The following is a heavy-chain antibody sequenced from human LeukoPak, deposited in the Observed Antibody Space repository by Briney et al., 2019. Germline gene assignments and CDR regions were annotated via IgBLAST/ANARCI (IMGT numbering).Heavy chain of an antibody. Sequence: GGSLRLSCAASGFTVSSNYMSWVRQAPGKGLEWVSVIYSGGSTYYADSVKGRFTISRDNSKNTLYLQMNSLRAEDTAVYYCARSARLMKGVVEVTALDDWGQGTLVTVSS. V-gene: IGHV3-66*01. D-gene: IGHD3-3*01. CDR2: IYSGGST. CDR3: ARSARLMKGVVEVTALDD. CDR1: GFTVSSNY. J-gene: IGHJ4*02.